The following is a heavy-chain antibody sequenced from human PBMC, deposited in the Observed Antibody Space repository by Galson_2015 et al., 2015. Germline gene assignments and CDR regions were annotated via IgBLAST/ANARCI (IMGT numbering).Heavy chain of an antibody. CDR2: IYHSGST. D-gene: IGHD3-10*01. CDR1: GGSISSSNW. V-gene: IGHV4-4*02. CDR3: ARTYVSGSYLPPAFDY. J-gene: IGHJ4*02. Sequence: LSLTCAVSGGSISSSNWWSWVRQPPGKGLEWIGEIYHSGSTNYNPSLKSRVTISVDKSKNQFSLKLSSVTAADTAVYYCARTYVSGSYLPPAFDYWCQGTLVTVSS.